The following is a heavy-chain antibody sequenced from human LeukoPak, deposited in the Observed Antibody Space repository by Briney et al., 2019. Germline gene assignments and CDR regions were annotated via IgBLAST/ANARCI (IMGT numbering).Heavy chain of an antibody. CDR1: GGSISSYY. CDR3: ARQYGAGRFDY. V-gene: IGHV4-59*08. J-gene: IGHJ4*02. Sequence: SETLSLTCTVSGGSISSYYWSWIRQPPGKGLEWIGYISYSGSTNYNPSLKSRVTISIDTSKNQFSLRLSSVTAVDTAVYYCARQYGAGRFDYWGQGTLVTVSS. CDR2: ISYSGST. D-gene: IGHD6-19*01.